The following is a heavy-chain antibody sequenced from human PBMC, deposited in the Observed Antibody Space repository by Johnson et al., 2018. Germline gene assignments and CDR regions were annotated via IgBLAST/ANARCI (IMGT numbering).Heavy chain of an antibody. D-gene: IGHD3-16*01. CDR2: ISYDGSNE. Sequence: QVQLVESGGGVVQPGRSXRLSCAASGFSFSSYAMQWVRQAPGKGLEWVTLISYDGSNERYADSVKGRFTISRDNSKNTLTLQMNSLRDEDTAVYYCVGGGGWILQHWGQGTLVSVSS. V-gene: IGHV3-30*04. J-gene: IGHJ1*01. CDR3: VGGGGWILQH. CDR1: GFSFSSYA.